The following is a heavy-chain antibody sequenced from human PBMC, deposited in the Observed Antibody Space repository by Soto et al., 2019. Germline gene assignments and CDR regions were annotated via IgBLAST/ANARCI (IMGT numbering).Heavy chain of an antibody. D-gene: IGHD2-2*01. CDR2: INSDGSST. J-gene: IGHJ6*02. Sequence: EVQLVESGGGLVQPGGSLRLSCAASGFTFSSYWMHWVRQAPGKGLVWVSRINSDGSSTSYVDSVKGRFTISRDNAKNTLYLQMNSLRAEDTAVYYCARAGSQRNYYYYGMDVWGQGTTVTVSS. CDR1: GFTFSSYW. V-gene: IGHV3-74*01. CDR3: ARAGSQRNYYYYGMDV.